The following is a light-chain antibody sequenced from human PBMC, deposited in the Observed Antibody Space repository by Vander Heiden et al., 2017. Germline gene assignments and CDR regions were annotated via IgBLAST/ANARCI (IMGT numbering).Light chain of an antibody. V-gene: IGKV4-1*01. CDR1: QSVLYSSNNKNY. CDR2: WAS. J-gene: IGKJ1*01. Sequence: DIVMTQSPDSLAVSLGERATINCKSSQSVLYSSNNKNYLAWYQQKPGQPPKLLIYWASTREYGVPDRLSGRGHGTDFTLTISSLQAEDVAVYYWQQDYSTRTFGQGTKVEIK. CDR3: QQDYSTRT.